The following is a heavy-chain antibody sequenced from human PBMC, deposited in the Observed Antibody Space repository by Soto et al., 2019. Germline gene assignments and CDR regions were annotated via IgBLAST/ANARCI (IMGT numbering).Heavy chain of an antibody. CDR2: ILVDGRT. D-gene: IGHD2-8*02. CDR3: AKATATGGGAFDI. Sequence: EVQLVESGGGLVQPGGSLRLSCAASGFTLTSHWMKWVRQAPGKGLEWVSTILVDGRTFYVDSVKGRFTISRDSSKNTVYLQMNSLTAGDTALYYCAKATATGGGAFDICGQGTMVTVSS. CDR1: GFTLTSHW. V-gene: IGHV3-23*04. J-gene: IGHJ3*02.